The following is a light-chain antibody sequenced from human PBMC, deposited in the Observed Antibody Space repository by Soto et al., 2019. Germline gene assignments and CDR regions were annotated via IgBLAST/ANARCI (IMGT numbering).Light chain of an antibody. CDR3: QQYNSYSRT. CDR1: QSISSS. J-gene: IGKJ1*01. Sequence: DIQMTQSPSTLSASVGDRVTITCRASQSISSSLAWYQQKPGKAPNLLIYMASSLESGVPSRFSGSGSGTEFTLTITSLQPDDFATYYCQQYNSYSRTFGQGTKV. V-gene: IGKV1-5*03. CDR2: MAS.